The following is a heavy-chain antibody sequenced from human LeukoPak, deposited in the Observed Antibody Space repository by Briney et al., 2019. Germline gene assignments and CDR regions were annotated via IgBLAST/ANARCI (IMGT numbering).Heavy chain of an antibody. CDR1: GFTFGDYA. D-gene: IGHD3-22*01. CDR2: IKSRAFGGTT. Sequence: GRSLILSCTASGFTFGDYAMSWVRQAPGKGLEWVGFIKSRAFGGTTEYAASVRGRFTISRDDSKSIAYLQMNSLKTEDTAVYYCTRVRKNKTYYYDSSGYYFEYWGQGALVTVSS. CDR3: TRVRKNKTYYYDSSGYYFEY. V-gene: IGHV3-49*04. J-gene: IGHJ4*02.